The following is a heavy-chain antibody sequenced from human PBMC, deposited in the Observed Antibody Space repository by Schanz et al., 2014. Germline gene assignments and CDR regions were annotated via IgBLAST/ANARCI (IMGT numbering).Heavy chain of an antibody. CDR3: AKDYQDCSSTSCYLWENYYMDV. V-gene: IGHV3-30*18. Sequence: QVQLVESGGGVVQPGRSLRLSCAASGFTFSSYGMHWVRQSPGKGLEWVALISYDGSNKYYADSVKGRFTISRDSSKNTLYLQMNSLRAEDTAVYYCAKDYQDCSSTSCYLWENYYMDVWATGITVIVSS. J-gene: IGHJ6*03. D-gene: IGHD2-2*01. CDR2: ISYDGSNK. CDR1: GFTFSSYG.